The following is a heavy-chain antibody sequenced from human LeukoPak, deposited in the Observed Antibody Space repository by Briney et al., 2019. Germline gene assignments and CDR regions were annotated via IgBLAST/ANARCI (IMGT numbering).Heavy chain of an antibody. V-gene: IGHV3-23*01. J-gene: IGHJ4*02. Sequence: GGSLRLSCAASGFTFSSYAMSWVRQAPGKGLEWVSVISDRGGSSYYADSVKGRFTISRDNAKNSLYLQMNSLRAEDTAVYYCAGDTSSSYSSGWYLGYWGQGTLVTVSS. CDR2: ISDRGGSS. D-gene: IGHD6-19*01. CDR3: AGDTSSSYSSGWYLGY. CDR1: GFTFSSYA.